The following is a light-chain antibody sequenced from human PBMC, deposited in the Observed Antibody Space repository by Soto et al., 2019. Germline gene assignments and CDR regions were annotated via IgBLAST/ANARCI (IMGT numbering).Light chain of an antibody. Sequence: DIQLTQSPPSLSASVGDRVTIACRASQTINRYLNWYQQKPGKAPKLLIYATSTLQNGVPSRFSGSGSGTDFTLTISGLQPEDFATYYCQQSNRVFGQGTRLDIK. CDR3: QQSNRV. CDR1: QTINRY. V-gene: IGKV1-39*01. J-gene: IGKJ5*01. CDR2: ATS.